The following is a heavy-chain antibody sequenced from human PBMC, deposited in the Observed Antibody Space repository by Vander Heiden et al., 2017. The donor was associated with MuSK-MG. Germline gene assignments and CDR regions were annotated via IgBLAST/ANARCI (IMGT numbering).Heavy chain of an antibody. Sequence: QVQLQQWGAGLLKPSETLSLTCAVYGGSFSGYYWSWIRQPPGKGLEWIGEINHSGSTNYNPSLKSRVTISVDTSKNQFSLKLSSVTAADTAVYYCAREGEVCTSCLNWFDPWGQGTLVTVSS. V-gene: IGHV4-34*01. J-gene: IGHJ5*02. CDR3: AREGEVCTSCLNWFDP. CDR1: GGSFSGYY. CDR2: INHSGST. D-gene: IGHD2-2*01.